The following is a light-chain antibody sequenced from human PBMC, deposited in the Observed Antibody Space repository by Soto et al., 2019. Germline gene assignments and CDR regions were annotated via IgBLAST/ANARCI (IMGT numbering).Light chain of an antibody. J-gene: IGKJ5*01. CDR3: MQSTQLPPT. CDR2: EVY. CDR1: QSLLHITGETF. Sequence: DVVMTKTPLSLSVAPGQPASISCQSSQSLLHITGETFLFWYLQKPGQSQQLXIYEVYTRVSGVQDRFSGSGSGTDFTLEIRRVETDDVGIYYCMQSTQLPPTFGQGTRLEIK. V-gene: IGKV2D-29*02.